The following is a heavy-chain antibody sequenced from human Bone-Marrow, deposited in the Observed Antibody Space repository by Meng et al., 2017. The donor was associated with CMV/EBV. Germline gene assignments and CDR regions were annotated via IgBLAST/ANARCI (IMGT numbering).Heavy chain of an antibody. CDR3: ARGRGCSGGSCYSGRRGNWFDP. CDR1: GASLGSYY. Sequence: SETLSLTCNVSGASLGSYYWSWIRQSPGKGLEWIGYVYYSGSTNYNPSLKSRVTISVDTSKNQFSLKLSSVTAADTAVYYCARGRGCSGGSCYSGRRGNWFDPWGQGTLVTVSS. V-gene: IGHV4-59*12. J-gene: IGHJ5*02. CDR2: VYYSGST. D-gene: IGHD2-15*01.